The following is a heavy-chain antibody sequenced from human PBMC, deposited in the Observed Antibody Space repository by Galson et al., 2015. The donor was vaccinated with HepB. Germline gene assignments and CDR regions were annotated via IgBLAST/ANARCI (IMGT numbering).Heavy chain of an antibody. J-gene: IGHJ4*02. Sequence: SLRLSCAASGFSFSSYAMVWVRQAPGKGLDYVSTISTNGDTTYYADSVKGRFTISRDNSKNTLYLQMNSLRAEDTAVYYCAKIWGSGPFDYWGQGTLVTVSS. V-gene: IGHV3-64D*06. D-gene: IGHD6-19*01. CDR1: GFSFSSYA. CDR2: ISTNGDTT. CDR3: AKIWGSGPFDY.